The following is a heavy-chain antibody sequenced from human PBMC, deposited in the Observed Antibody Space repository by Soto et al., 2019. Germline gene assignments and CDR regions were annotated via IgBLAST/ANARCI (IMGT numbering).Heavy chain of an antibody. D-gene: IGHD1-26*01. Sequence: PSETLSLTCTVSGGSISSGNYYWSWIRQPPGKGLEWIGYIYYSGSTYQNPSLKSRVTMSVDTSKNQLSLKLSSVTATDTAVYYCARDQWELLNDAFYIWGQGTMVTVSS. CDR3: ARDQWELLNDAFYI. J-gene: IGHJ3*02. CDR2: IYYSGST. CDR1: GGSISSGNYY. V-gene: IGHV4-30-4*01.